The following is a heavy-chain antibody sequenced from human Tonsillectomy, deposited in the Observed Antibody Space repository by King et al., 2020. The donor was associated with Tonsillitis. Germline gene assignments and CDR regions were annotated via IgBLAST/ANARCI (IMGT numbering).Heavy chain of an antibody. Sequence: VQLVESGGGLVQPGGSLRLSCAASGFTFSTYDMHWVRQATGKGLEWVSGIGAAGDTFYPGSVKGRFTISRENAKNSLYLQMNSLRDEDTAVYYCVRIRYYYDSSGMDYWGLGTLVTVSS. V-gene: IGHV3-13*01. D-gene: IGHD3-22*01. CDR3: VRIRYYYDSSGMDY. CDR1: GFTFSTYD. CDR2: IGAAGDT. J-gene: IGHJ4*02.